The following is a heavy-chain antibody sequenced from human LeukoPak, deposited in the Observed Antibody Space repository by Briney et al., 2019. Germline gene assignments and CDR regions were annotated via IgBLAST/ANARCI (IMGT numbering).Heavy chain of an antibody. CDR2: INPGGGST. Sequence: GGSLRLSCAAFGFTFSSFAMTWVRQAPGKGVEWVSSINPGGGSTYYADSVKGRFTLSRDNSKNTVYLQMNSLRVEDTALYYCARDRPTGSYYSIDYWGQGTLATVSS. D-gene: IGHD1-26*01. CDR3: ARDRPTGSYYSIDY. J-gene: IGHJ4*02. CDR1: GFTFSSFA. V-gene: IGHV3-23*01.